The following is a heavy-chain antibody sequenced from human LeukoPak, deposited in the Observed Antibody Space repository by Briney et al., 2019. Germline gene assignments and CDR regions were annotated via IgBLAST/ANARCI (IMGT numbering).Heavy chain of an antibody. V-gene: IGHV4-34*01. CDR3: ARGRYSSGWLH. J-gene: IGHJ4*02. Sequence: SETLSLTCAVYGGSFSGYYWGWIRQPPGKGLEWIGEINHSGSTNYNPSLKSRVTISVDTSKNQFSLKLSSVTAADTAVYYCARGRYSSGWLHWGQGTLVTVSS. D-gene: IGHD6-19*01. CDR2: INHSGST. CDR1: GGSFSGYY.